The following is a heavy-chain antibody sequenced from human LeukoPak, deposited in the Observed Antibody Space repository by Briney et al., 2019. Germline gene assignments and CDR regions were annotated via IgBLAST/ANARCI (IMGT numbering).Heavy chain of an antibody. CDR1: GGSISSYY. CDR3: ARERSYYGSGSNYYYYYMDV. Sequence: SETLSLTCIFSGGSISSYYWSWIRQPAGKVLEWIGRIYTSGSTNYNPSLKSRVTMSVDTSKNQFSLKLSSVTAADTAVYYCARERSYYGSGSNYYYYYMDVWGKGTTVTISS. V-gene: IGHV4-4*07. J-gene: IGHJ6*03. CDR2: IYTSGST. D-gene: IGHD3-10*01.